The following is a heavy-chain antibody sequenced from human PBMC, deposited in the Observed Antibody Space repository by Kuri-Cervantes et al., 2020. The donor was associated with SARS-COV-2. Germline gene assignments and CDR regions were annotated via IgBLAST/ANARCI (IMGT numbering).Heavy chain of an antibody. D-gene: IGHD3-3*01. CDR1: GGSISSGDYY. J-gene: IGHJ6*02. Sequence: TLSLTCTVSGGSISSGDYYWSWIRQPPGKGLEWIGYIYYSGSTYYNPSLKSRVTISVDTSKNQFSLKLSSVTAADTAVYYCARESSYITIFGVITRYGMDVWGQGTTVTVSS. CDR2: IYYSGST. V-gene: IGHV4-30-4*01. CDR3: ARESSYITIFGVITRYGMDV.